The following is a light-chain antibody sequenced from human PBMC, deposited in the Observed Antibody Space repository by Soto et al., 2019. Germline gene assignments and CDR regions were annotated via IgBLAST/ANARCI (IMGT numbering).Light chain of an antibody. CDR1: SSDVGSYKD. Sequence: QSVLTQPRSVSGSPGQSVTISCTGTSSDVGSYKDVSWYQHHPGKVPKLMIYDVSERPSGVPDRFSGSKSGNTASLTISGLQAEDEANYFCAAWADSLNEYVFGDGTKVTVL. J-gene: IGLJ1*01. CDR2: DVS. CDR3: AAWADSLNEYV. V-gene: IGLV2-11*01.